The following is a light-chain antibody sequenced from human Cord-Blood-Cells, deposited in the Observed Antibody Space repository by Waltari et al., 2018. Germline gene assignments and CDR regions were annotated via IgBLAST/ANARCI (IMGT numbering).Light chain of an antibody. CDR3: SSYTSSSTLDVV. CDR1: STDVGGYHY. J-gene: IGLJ2*01. V-gene: IGLV2-14*01. Sequence: SALTHPASLSGSPGQSYTIPCTGTSTDVGGYHYVSSYQQHPGKASKLMIYDFSNRPSGFSNRFSGSKSGNTASLTISGLQAEDEADDYCSSYTSSSTLDVVFGGGTKLTVL. CDR2: DFS.